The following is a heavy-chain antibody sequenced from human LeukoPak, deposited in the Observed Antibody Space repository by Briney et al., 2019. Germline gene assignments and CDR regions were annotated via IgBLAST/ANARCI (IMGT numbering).Heavy chain of an antibody. D-gene: IGHD3-10*01. CDR3: AKDWMYGSGSYGLNWFDP. V-gene: IGHV3-30*02. CDR1: GFTFSSYG. CDR2: IRYDGSNK. Sequence: QPGGSLRLSCAASGFTFSSYGMHWVRQAPGKGLEWVAFIRYDGSNKYYADSVKGRFTISRDNSKNTLYLQMNSLRAEDTAVYYCAKDWMYGSGSYGLNWFDPWGQGTLVTVSS. J-gene: IGHJ5*02.